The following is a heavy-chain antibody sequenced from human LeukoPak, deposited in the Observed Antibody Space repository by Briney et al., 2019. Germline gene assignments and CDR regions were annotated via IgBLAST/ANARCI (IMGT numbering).Heavy chain of an antibody. V-gene: IGHV3-66*01. CDR1: GFTVSSNY. CDR2: IYSGGST. J-gene: IGHJ4*02. Sequence: GGSLRLSCAASGFTVSSNYMSWVRQAPGKGLEWVSVIYSGGSTYYADSVKGRFTISRDNSKNMLYLQMNSLRAEDTAVYYCARSFGVAGSAVDYWGQGTLVTVSS. D-gene: IGHD2-8*01. CDR3: ARSFGVAGSAVDY.